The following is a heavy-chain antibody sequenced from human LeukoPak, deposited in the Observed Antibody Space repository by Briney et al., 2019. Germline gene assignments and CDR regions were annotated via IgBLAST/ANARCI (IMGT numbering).Heavy chain of an antibody. D-gene: IGHD2-15*01. CDR3: AKGRGYYSGGSCYSDY. CDR2: ISGSGDNT. Sequence: GGSLRLSCAASGFTFSSYAMSWVRQAPGKGLEWVSTISGSGDNTYYADSVKGRFTISRDNSKSTLCLQLNSLRVEDTAVYYCAKGRGYYSGGSCYSDYWGQGTLVTVSS. J-gene: IGHJ4*02. V-gene: IGHV3-23*01. CDR1: GFTFSSYA.